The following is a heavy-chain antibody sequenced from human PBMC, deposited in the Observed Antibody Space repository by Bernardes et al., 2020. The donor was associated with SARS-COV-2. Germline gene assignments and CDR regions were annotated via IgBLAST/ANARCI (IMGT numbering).Heavy chain of an antibody. CDR1: GFSFSNYA. J-gene: IGHJ4*02. D-gene: IGHD6-25*01. CDR3: TTRNSSGDY. V-gene: IGHV3-23*01. Sequence: GGSLRLSCAASGFSFSNYAMSWVRQAPGKGLEWVSAISGSGGSTYYADSVKGRFTISRDNSKNTLYLQMNSLKTEDTAVYYCTTRNSSGDYWGQGTLVTVSS. CDR2: ISGSGGST.